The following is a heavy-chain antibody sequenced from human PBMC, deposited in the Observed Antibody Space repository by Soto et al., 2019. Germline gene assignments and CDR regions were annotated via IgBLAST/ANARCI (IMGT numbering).Heavy chain of an antibody. CDR1: GFTFNNYA. J-gene: IGHJ4*02. CDR2: ISVSGANT. D-gene: IGHD3-9*01. Sequence: DVQLLDSGGGLVQPGGSLRLSCAASGFTFNNYAMSWVRQAPGKGLEWVSTISVSGANTYYADSVKGRFTISRDDSKNTLYLQMISLGVEDTAVYYCAKDLGLGVIAGYPHDCWGQGTLVTVSS. V-gene: IGHV3-23*01. CDR3: AKDLGLGVIAGYPHDC.